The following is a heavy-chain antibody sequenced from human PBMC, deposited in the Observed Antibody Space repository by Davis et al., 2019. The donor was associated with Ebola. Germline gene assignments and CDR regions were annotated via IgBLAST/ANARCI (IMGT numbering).Heavy chain of an antibody. CDR1: GGSVSSGSYY. J-gene: IGHJ5*02. V-gene: IGHV4-61*01. Sequence: MPSETLSLTCTVSGGSVSSGSYYWSWIRQPPGKGLEWIGEINHSGSTNYNPSLKSRVTISVDTSKNQFSLKLSSVTAADTAVYYCARRRSSLDPWGQGTLVTVSS. CDR2: INHSGST. CDR3: ARRRSSLDP. D-gene: IGHD3-16*01.